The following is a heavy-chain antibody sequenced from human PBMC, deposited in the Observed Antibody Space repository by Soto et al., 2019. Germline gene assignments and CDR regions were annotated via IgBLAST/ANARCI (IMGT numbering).Heavy chain of an antibody. CDR2: IYYTGSI. D-gene: IGHD2-2*01. CDR1: GGSISNSLNY. J-gene: IGHJ5*02. Sequence: QLQLQESSPGLVKPSETLSLTCTVSGGSISNSLNYWGWIRQPPGKGLEWIGTIYYTGSIYYNTSLKSRVTISVDTSRNQFSLRLSSVTAADTAVYYCARQGRCSISSCYDVGSPYNYFNPWGQGTLVTVST. CDR3: ARQGRCSISSCYDVGSPYNYFNP. V-gene: IGHV4-39*01.